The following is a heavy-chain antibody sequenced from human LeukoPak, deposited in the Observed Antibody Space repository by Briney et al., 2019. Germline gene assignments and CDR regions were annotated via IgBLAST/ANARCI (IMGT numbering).Heavy chain of an antibody. CDR2: INPNSGGT. Sequence: ASVKVSCKASGYTFTGYYMHWVRQAPGQGLEWMGWINPNSGGTNYAQKFQGRVTMTRNTSISTAYMELSSLRSEDTAVYYCARGFPSPRRYCSSTSCYGGLNWFDPWGQGTLVTVSS. CDR3: ARGFPSPRRYCSSTSCYGGLNWFDP. CDR1: GYTFTGYY. V-gene: IGHV1-2*02. J-gene: IGHJ5*02. D-gene: IGHD2-2*01.